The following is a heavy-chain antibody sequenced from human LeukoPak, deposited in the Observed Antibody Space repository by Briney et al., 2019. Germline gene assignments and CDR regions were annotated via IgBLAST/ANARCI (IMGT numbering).Heavy chain of an antibody. Sequence: ASVKVSCKASGYTFTSYYMHWVRQAPGQGLEWMGIINPSGGSTSYAQKFQGRVTMPRDTSTSTVYMELSSLRSEDTAVYYCARELCTNGVSYRSENYYYYYGMDVWGQGTTVTVSS. CDR1: GYTFTSYY. J-gene: IGHJ6*02. D-gene: IGHD2-8*01. CDR2: INPSGGST. CDR3: ARELCTNGVSYRSENYYYYYGMDV. V-gene: IGHV1-46*01.